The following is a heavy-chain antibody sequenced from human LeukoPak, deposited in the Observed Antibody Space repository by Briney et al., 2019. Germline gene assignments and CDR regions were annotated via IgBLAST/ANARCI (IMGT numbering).Heavy chain of an antibody. Sequence: SQTLSLTCAISGDSVSSNSAAWNWIRQSPSRGLEWLGRTYYRSKWYNDYAVSVKSRITIGPDTSKNQFSLQLNSVTPEDTAVYYCARAGNTIFGVVIDGRWFDPWGQGTLVTVSS. CDR3: ARAGNTIFGVVIDGRWFDP. CDR2: TYYRSKWYN. D-gene: IGHD3-3*01. J-gene: IGHJ5*02. V-gene: IGHV6-1*01. CDR1: GDSVSSNSAA.